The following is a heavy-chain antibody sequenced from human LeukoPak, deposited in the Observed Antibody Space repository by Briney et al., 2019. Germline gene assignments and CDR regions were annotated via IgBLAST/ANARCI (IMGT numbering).Heavy chain of an antibody. Sequence: GASVKVSCKASGYTFTSYYMHWVRQAPGQGLEWMGIINPSGGSTSYAQKFQGRVTMTRDTSTSTVYMELSSLRSEDTAVYYCARSNRGIAAAGTEFDYWGQGTLVTVSS. V-gene: IGHV1-46*01. D-gene: IGHD6-13*01. J-gene: IGHJ4*02. CDR1: GYTFTSYY. CDR2: INPSGGST. CDR3: ARSNRGIAAAGTEFDY.